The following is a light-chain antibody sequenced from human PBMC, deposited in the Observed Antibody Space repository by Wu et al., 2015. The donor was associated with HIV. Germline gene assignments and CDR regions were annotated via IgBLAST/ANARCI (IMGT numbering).Light chain of an antibody. Sequence: DIQMTQSQSSLSGSIGDRVTISCRASQNINGFLNWYQQKPGRAPKLLIYTASVLQRGVSSRFRGSESGTDFTLTINGLQPEDFATYYCQQTYDRPWTFGQGTKVDVK. V-gene: IGKV1-39*01. CDR3: QQTYDRPWT. J-gene: IGKJ1*01. CDR2: TAS. CDR1: QNINGF.